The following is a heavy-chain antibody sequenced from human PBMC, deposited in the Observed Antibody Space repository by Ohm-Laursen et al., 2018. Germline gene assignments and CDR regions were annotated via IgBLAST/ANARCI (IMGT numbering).Heavy chain of an antibody. CDR3: SADRGGSSL. V-gene: IGHV3-49*04. J-gene: IGHJ4*02. D-gene: IGHD3-10*01. CDR1: GFTFGDYA. CDR2: IRSKAYGGTT. Sequence: SLRLSCAASGFTFGDYAMNWVRQAPGKGLEWVGFIRSKAYGGTTEYAASVKGRFTISRDDSKSIAYLQMNSLKTEETAVYYCSADRGGSSLWGQGTLVTVSS.